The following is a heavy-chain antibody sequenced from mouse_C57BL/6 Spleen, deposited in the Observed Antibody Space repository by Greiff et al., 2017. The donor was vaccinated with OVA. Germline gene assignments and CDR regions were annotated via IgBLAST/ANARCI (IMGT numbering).Heavy chain of an antibody. CDR3: AREYVAPYFDY. Sequence: EVKLQESGPGLVKPSQSLSLTCSVTGYSITSGYYWNWIRQFPGNKLEWMGYISYDGSNNYNPSLKNRISITRDTSKNQFFLKLNSVTTEDTATYYCAREYVAPYFDYWGQGTTLTVSS. CDR2: ISYDGSN. V-gene: IGHV3-6*01. D-gene: IGHD1-1*01. CDR1: GYSITSGYY. J-gene: IGHJ2*01.